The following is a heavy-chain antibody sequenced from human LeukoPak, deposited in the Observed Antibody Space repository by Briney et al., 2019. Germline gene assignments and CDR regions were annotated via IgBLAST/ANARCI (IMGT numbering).Heavy chain of an antibody. D-gene: IGHD4-17*01. Sequence: PGGSLRLSCAASGFIVSSTYMSWVRQTPGKGLEWVSVIYSGGSTYYADSVKGRFTISRDNSKNTLYLQVNSLRAEDTAMYYCARSRDHGDNYYNNYMDVWGRGTTVTVSS. CDR2: IYSGGST. CDR3: ARSRDHGDNYYNNYMDV. J-gene: IGHJ6*03. V-gene: IGHV3-53*01. CDR1: GFIVSSTY.